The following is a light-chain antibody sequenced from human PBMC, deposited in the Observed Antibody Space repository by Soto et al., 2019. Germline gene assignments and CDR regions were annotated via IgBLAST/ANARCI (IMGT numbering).Light chain of an antibody. V-gene: IGKV4-1*01. CDR2: WAS. CDR1: QSVLYSSNNKNY. J-gene: IGKJ4*01. Sequence: DIVMTQSPDSLAVSLGERATINCKSSQSVLYSSNNKNYLAWYKQKPGQPPKLLIYWASTRESGVPDRFSGSESGTDFTLNISSLQAEDVAVYYCQQYYSTPLTFGGGTKVEIK. CDR3: QQYYSTPLT.